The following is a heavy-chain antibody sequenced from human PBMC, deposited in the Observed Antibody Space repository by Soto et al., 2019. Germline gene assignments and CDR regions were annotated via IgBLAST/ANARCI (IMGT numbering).Heavy chain of an antibody. V-gene: IGHV3-30*18. J-gene: IGHJ6*02. CDR1: GFTFSSYG. CDR2: ISYDGSNK. D-gene: IGHD2-15*01. Sequence: QVQLVESGGGVVQPGRSLRLSCAASGFTFSSYGMHWVRQAPGKGLEWVAVISYDGSNKYYADSVKGRFTISRDNSQNTLYLQMNRLRAENTAVYYCAKGPGDIVYGMDVWGQGTTVTVSS. CDR3: AKGPGDIVYGMDV.